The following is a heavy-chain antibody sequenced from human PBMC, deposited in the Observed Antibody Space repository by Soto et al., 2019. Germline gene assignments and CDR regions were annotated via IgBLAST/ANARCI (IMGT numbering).Heavy chain of an antibody. CDR2: INPNSGGT. D-gene: IGHD6-19*01. J-gene: IGHJ6*02. V-gene: IGHV1-2*02. Sequence: QVQLVQSGAEVKKPGASVKVSYKASGYTFTDYYMHWVRQAPGQGLEWMGWINPNSGGTNYAQKFQGRATMTRDTSISTAYMELNRLRSDDTAVYYCARDQSPSSGWPGMDVWGQGTTVTVSS. CDR1: GYTFTDYY. CDR3: ARDQSPSSGWPGMDV.